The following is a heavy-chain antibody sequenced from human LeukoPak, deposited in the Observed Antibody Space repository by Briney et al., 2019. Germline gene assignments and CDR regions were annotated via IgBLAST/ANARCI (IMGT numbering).Heavy chain of an antibody. CDR1: GGSISSGDYY. CDR3: ARDLYSGVGVYDAFDI. D-gene: IGHD5-12*01. J-gene: IGHJ3*02. V-gene: IGHV4-30-4*01. CDR2: IYYSGST. Sequence: PSQTLSLTCTVSGGSISSGDYYWRWIRQPPGKGLEWIGYIYYSGSTYYNPSLKSRVTISVDTSKNQFSLKLSSVTAADTAVYYCARDLYSGVGVYDAFDIWGQGTMVTVSS.